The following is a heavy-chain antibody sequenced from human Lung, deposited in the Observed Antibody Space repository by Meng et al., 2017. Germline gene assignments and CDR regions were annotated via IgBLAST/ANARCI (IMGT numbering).Heavy chain of an antibody. J-gene: IGHJ4*02. CDR2: ITGDGSST. D-gene: IGHD4-17*01. V-gene: IGHV3-74*01. Sequence: EVQLVGSGGGLVQPGGSLRLSCAASGFTFSTHWMLWVRQAPGKGLEWVSRITGDGSSTIYADSVQGRFTMSRDNAKNTLSLQMNSLRAEDTAVYYCARGGVTTDDWGQGTLVTVSS. CDR3: ARGGVTTDD. CDR1: GFTFSTHW.